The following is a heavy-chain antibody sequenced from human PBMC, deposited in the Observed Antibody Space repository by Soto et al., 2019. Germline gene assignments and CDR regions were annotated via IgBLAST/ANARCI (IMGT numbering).Heavy chain of an antibody. Sequence: QITLKESGPTLVKPTQTLTMTCTVSGFSVSTRGVGVGWIRQPPGKALESVALIYWDGDDRYSPSLKSRLTITKDTAKNLVALTMTNMDPADTATYCCARQQSGGRDFDYRGQGSVVTVSS. V-gene: IGHV2-5*02. D-gene: IGHD3-10*01. J-gene: IGHJ4*02. CDR1: GFSVSTRGVG. CDR2: IYWDGDD. CDR3: ARQQSGGRDFDY.